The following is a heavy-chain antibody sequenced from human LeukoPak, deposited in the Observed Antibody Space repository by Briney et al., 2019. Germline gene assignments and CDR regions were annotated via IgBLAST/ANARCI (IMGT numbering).Heavy chain of an antibody. CDR1: GFTFSDYY. J-gene: IGHJ4*02. CDR3: ARYSPSTRAFDY. V-gene: IGHV3-11*04. CDR2: ISSSGSTI. Sequence: PGGSLRLSCAASGFTFSDYYMSWIHQAPGKGLEWVSYISSSGSTIYYADSVKGRFTISRDNAKNSLYLQMNSLRAEDTAVYYCARYSPSTRAFDYWGQGTLVTVSS. D-gene: IGHD2-15*01.